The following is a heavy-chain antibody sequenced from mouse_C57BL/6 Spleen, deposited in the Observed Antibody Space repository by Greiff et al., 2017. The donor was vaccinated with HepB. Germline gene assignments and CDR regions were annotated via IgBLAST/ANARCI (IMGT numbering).Heavy chain of an antibody. CDR1: GYTFTSYW. CDR2: IYPGSGST. J-gene: IGHJ4*01. Sequence: VQLQQPGAELVKPGASVKMSCKASGYTFTSYWITWVKQRPGQGLEWIGDIYPGSGSTNYNEKFKSKATLTVDTSSSTAYMQLSCLTSEDSAVYYCARLDYGSDAMDYWGQGTSVTVSS. D-gene: IGHD1-1*01. CDR3: ARLDYGSDAMDY. V-gene: IGHV1-55*01.